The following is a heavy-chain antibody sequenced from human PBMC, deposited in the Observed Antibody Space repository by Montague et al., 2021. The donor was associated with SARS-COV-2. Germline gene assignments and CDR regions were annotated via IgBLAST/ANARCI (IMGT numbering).Heavy chain of an antibody. CDR3: ASDRGELHAADY. CDR1: GFTFSSYS. D-gene: IGHD1-26*01. CDR2: ISSSSSYI. V-gene: IGHV3-21*01. Sequence: SLILSFSASGFTFSSYSMNWVRQAPGKGLEWVSSISSSSSYIYYADSVKGRFTISRDNAKNSLYLQMNSLRAEDTAVYYCASDRGELHAADYWGQGTLVTVSS. J-gene: IGHJ4*02.